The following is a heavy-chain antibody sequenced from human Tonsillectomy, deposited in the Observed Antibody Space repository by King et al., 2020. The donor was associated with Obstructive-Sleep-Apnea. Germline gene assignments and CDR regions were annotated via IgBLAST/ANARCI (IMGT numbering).Heavy chain of an antibody. D-gene: IGHD2-2*01. Sequence: VQLVESGGGVVQPGRSLRLSCAASGFTFSSYAMHWVRQAPGKGLEWVAVISYDGSNKYFADSVKGRFTISGDNSQNTPFLQMNTLGAEDTAVYFCARDSPTVYCSSTSCLRYYFDYWGQGTLVTVSS. CDR2: ISYDGSNK. V-gene: IGHV3-30-3*01. CDR3: ARDSPTVYCSSTSCLRYYFDY. J-gene: IGHJ4*02. CDR1: GFTFSSYA.